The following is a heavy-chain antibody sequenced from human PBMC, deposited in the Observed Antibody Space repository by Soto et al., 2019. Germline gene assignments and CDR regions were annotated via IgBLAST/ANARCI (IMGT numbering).Heavy chain of an antibody. V-gene: IGHV3-30*18. CDR2: ISYDGSNK. CDR1: GFTFSSYG. Sequence: QVQLVESGGGVVQPGRSLRLPCAASGFTFSSYGMHWVRQAPGKGLEWVAVISYDGSNKYYADSVKGRFTISRDNSKNTLYLQMNSLRAEDTAVYYCAKSGIPPGYFDYWGQGTLVTVSS. J-gene: IGHJ4*02. CDR3: AKSGIPPGYFDY.